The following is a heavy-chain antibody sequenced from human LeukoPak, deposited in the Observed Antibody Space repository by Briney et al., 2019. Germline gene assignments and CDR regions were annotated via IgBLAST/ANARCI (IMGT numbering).Heavy chain of an antibody. D-gene: IGHD6-19*01. J-gene: IGHJ4*02. CDR3: AKDRSPSGPIAVAGNFDY. Sequence: PGRSLRPSCAASGFTFSSYAMHWVRQAPGKGLEWVAVISYDGSNKYYVDSVKGRFTISRDNSKNTLYLQMNSLRAEDTAVYYCAKDRSPSGPIAVAGNFDYWGQGTLATVSS. CDR2: ISYDGSNK. CDR1: GFTFSSYA. V-gene: IGHV3-30-3*01.